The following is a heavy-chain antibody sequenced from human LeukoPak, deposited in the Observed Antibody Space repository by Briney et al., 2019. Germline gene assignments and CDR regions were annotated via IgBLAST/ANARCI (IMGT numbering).Heavy chain of an antibody. J-gene: IGHJ5*02. CDR3: ARLERYCSSTSCENWFDP. D-gene: IGHD2-2*01. CDR2: IYLGDSDT. V-gene: IGHV5-51*01. CDR1: GYSFTSYW. Sequence: GESLKISCKGSGYSFTSYWIGWVRQMPGKGLEWMGIIYLGDSDTRYSPSFQGQVTISADKSISTAYLQWSSLKASDTAMYYCARLERYCSSTSCENWFDPWGQGTLVTVSS.